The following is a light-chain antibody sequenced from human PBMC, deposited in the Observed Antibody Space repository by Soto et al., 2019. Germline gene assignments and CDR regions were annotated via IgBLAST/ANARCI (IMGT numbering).Light chain of an antibody. V-gene: IGKV3-20*01. Sequence: EIVLTQSPGTLSLSPGERATLSCRASQSVSSSYLAWNQQKPGQAPRLLIYGASSRATGIPDRFSGSGSGTDFTLTIIRLEPEDFAVYYCQQYGSLPYTFGQGTKLEIK. CDR1: QSVSSSY. CDR3: QQYGSLPYT. CDR2: GAS. J-gene: IGKJ2*01.